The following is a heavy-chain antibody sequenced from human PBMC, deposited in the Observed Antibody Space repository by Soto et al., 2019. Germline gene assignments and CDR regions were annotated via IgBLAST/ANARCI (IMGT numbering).Heavy chain of an antibody. CDR1: GYTFTSFG. Sequence: ASVKVSCKASGYTFTSFGMSWVRQAPGQGLEWMGWINVYKGNTNYAQKLQGRVTMTTDTSTSTTYMELRNLSSDDTAVYSCARAPTGVTNTWFDPWGQGTLVTVSS. V-gene: IGHV1-18*04. CDR2: INVYKGNT. CDR3: ARAPTGVTNTWFDP. J-gene: IGHJ5*02. D-gene: IGHD4-4*01.